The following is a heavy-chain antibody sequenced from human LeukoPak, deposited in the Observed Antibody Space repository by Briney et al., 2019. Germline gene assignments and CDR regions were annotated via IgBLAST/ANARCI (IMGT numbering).Heavy chain of an antibody. CDR1: GFTFDSYA. D-gene: IGHD3-22*01. V-gene: IGHV3-23*01. Sequence: GGSLRLSCEASGFTFDSYAMNWVRQAPGKGLEWASSISGFGGSTYYADSVKGRFTISRDNSKNTLYLQMNSLRAEDTAVYYCARAPNYDSSGYFIGWGQRTLVTVSS. CDR3: ARAPNYDSSGYFIG. J-gene: IGHJ4*02. CDR2: ISGFGGST.